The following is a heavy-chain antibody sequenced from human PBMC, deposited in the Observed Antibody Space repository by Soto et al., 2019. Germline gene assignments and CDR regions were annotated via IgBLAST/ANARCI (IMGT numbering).Heavy chain of an antibody. J-gene: IGHJ6*02. Sequence: EVQLVESGGGLVQPGGSLRLSCAASGFTFSSYSMNWVRQAPGKGLEWVSYISSSSSTIYYADSVKGRFTISRDNAKNAPYLQMNSLRDEDTAVYYCARSYGYYYYYGMDVWGQGTTVTVSS. CDR1: GFTFSSYS. D-gene: IGHD3-16*01. CDR2: ISSSSSTI. CDR3: ARSYGYYYYYGMDV. V-gene: IGHV3-48*02.